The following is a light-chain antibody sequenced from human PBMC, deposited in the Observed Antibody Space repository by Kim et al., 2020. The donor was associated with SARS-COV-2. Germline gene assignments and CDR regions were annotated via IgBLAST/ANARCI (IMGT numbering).Light chain of an antibody. CDR3: QQSYSLPT. V-gene: IGKV1-39*01. Sequence: DIQVTQSPSSLSASVGDRVTITCRASQSVSTYLNWYQHKPGKAPKLLIFDASSLQSGVPSRFSGSGSGTDFTLTISSLQPEDFATYYCQQSYSLPTFGQGTKLEI. J-gene: IGKJ2*01. CDR2: DAS. CDR1: QSVSTY.